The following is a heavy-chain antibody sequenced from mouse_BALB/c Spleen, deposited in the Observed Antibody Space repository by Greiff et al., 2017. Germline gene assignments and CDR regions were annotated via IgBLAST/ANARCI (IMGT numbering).Heavy chain of an antibody. CDR2: IYPGNVNT. V-gene: IGHV1S56*01. J-gene: IGHJ3*01. Sequence: QVQLQQSGPELVKPGASVRISCKASGYTFTSYYIHWVKQRPGQGLEWIGWIYPGNVNTKYNEKFKGKATLTADKSSSTAYMQLSSLTSEDSAVYFCARGMDYYGDWGQGTLVTVSA. CDR3: ARGMDYYGD. D-gene: IGHD2-13*01. CDR1: GYTFTSYY.